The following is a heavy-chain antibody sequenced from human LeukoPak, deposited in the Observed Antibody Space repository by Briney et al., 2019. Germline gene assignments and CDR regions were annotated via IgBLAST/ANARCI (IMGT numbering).Heavy chain of an antibody. Sequence: ASETLSLTCTVSGGSISSYYWSWIRQPPGKGLEWIGYIYYGGSTNYNPSLKSRVTISVDTSKNQFSLKLSSVTAADTAVYYCAREGMVYPYYFDYWGQGTLVTVSS. CDR3: AREGMVYPYYFDY. CDR2: IYYGGST. J-gene: IGHJ4*02. V-gene: IGHV4-59*01. D-gene: IGHD1-14*01. CDR1: GGSISSYY.